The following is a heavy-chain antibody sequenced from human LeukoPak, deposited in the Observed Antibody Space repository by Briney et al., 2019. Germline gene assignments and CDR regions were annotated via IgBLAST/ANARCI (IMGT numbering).Heavy chain of an antibody. CDR1: GYSFTSYW. CDR3: ARQDWSGYYNFVNY. D-gene: IGHD3-3*01. V-gene: IGHV5-51*01. J-gene: IGHJ4*02. CDR2: IYPGDSDT. Sequence: GESLKISCKGSGYSFTSYWIGWVRQMPGKGLGWMGIIYPGDSDTRYSPSFPGQVTISADKSISTAYLQWSGLKASDTAMYYCARQDWSGYYNFVNYWGQGNLVTVSS.